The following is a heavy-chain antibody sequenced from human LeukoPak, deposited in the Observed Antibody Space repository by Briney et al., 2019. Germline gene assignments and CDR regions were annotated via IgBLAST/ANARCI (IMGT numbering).Heavy chain of an antibody. V-gene: IGHV4-59*01. CDR3: ARDSLGDNWFDP. J-gene: IGHJ5*02. CDR1: GGSISSYY. Sequence: SETLSPTCTVSGGSISSYYWSWLRQPPGKGLEWLGYSKISGINNNKPYLKSRLTISVTTSKTQFSLKLSSVTAADTAGYYCARDSLGDNWFDPWGQGTLVTVSS. CDR2: SKISGIN. D-gene: IGHD6-13*01.